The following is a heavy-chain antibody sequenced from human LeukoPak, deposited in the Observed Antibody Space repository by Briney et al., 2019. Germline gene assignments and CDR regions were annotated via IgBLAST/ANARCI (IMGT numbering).Heavy chain of an antibody. V-gene: IGHV4-39*01. CDR3: AIYSYGSDIFDY. Sequence: SETLSLTCTVSGGSISSSSYYWGWIRQPPGKGLEWIGSIYYSGSTYYNPSLKSRVTISVDTPKNQFSLKLSSVTAADTAVYYCAIYSYGSDIFDYWGQGTLVTVSS. J-gene: IGHJ4*02. D-gene: IGHD5-18*01. CDR1: GGSISSSSYY. CDR2: IYYSGST.